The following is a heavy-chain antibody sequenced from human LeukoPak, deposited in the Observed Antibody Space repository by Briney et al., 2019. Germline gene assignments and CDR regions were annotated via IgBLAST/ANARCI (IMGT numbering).Heavy chain of an antibody. J-gene: IGHJ4*02. D-gene: IGHD3-3*01. Sequence: SETLSLTCAVSGGSISSSNWWSWVRQPPGKGLEWIGEIYHSGSTNYNPSLKSRVTISVDTSKNQFSLKLSSVTAADTAVYYCARTYYDVLSGYYSGGGPFDYWGQGTLVTVSS. CDR1: GGSISSSNW. CDR2: IYHSGST. CDR3: ARTYYDVLSGYYSGGGPFDY. V-gene: IGHV4-4*02.